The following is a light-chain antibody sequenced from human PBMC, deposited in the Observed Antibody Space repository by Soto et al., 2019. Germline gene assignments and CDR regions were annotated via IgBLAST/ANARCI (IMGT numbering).Light chain of an antibody. CDR1: SSDVGGYNY. J-gene: IGLJ1*01. CDR2: DVS. Sequence: QSALTQPRSVSGSPGQSVTISCTGTSSDVGGYNYVSWYQQHPGKAPKFMIYDVSKRPSGVPDRFSGSKSGNTASLTISGLQAEDEDDYYCCSYAGTNTLYVFGTGTKVTVL. CDR3: CSYAGTNTLYV. V-gene: IGLV2-11*01.